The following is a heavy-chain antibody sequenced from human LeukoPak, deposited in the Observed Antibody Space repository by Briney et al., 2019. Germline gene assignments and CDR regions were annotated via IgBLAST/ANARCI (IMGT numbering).Heavy chain of an antibody. D-gene: IGHD3-10*01. J-gene: IGHJ4*02. Sequence: GGSLRLSCAASGFTFSSYAMSWVRQAPGKGLEWVSAISGSGGSTYYADSVKGRFTISRDNSKNTLYLQMNNLRAEDTAVYYCAKVYYYGSGEDYFDYWGQGTLVTVSS. CDR3: AKVYYYGSGEDYFDY. CDR2: ISGSGGST. CDR1: GFTFSSYA. V-gene: IGHV3-23*01.